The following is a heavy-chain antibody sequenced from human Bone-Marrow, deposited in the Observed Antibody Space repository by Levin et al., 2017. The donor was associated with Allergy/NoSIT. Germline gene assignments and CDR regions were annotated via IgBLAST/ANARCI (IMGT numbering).Heavy chain of an antibody. D-gene: IGHD3-9*01. CDR3: ARDHLLRYFDWLVSFDY. Sequence: GESLKISCAASGFTFSSYAMHWVRQAPGKGLEWVAVISYDGSNKYYADSVKGRFTISRDNSKNTLYLQMNSLRAEDTAVYYCARDHLLRYFDWLVSFDYWGQGTLVTVSS. CDR2: ISYDGSNK. J-gene: IGHJ4*02. CDR1: GFTFSSYA. V-gene: IGHV3-30-3*01.